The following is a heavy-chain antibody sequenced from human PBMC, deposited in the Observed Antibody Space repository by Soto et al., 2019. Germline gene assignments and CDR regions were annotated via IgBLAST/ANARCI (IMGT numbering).Heavy chain of an antibody. CDR2: IYYSGRT. CDR1: GGSISSGGYY. J-gene: IGHJ2*01. D-gene: IGHD3-16*01. V-gene: IGHV4-31*03. CDR3: ARGYYDYVWGSYFGYGRYVDL. Sequence: SETLSLTCTVSGGSISSGGYYWSWIRQHPGKGLEWIGYIYYSGRTYYNPSLKRRATISVDTSKNQFYLKLRSVTAADTAVYFCARGYYDYVWGSYFGYGRYVDLWGRGTLVTVSS.